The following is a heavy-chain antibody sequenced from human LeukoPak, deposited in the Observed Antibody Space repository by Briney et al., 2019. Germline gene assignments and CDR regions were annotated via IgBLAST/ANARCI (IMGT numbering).Heavy chain of an antibody. D-gene: IGHD5-24*01. V-gene: IGHV3-30*04. J-gene: IGHJ4*02. CDR1: GFTFSSYA. CDR3: AKEMATTQSAVDY. Sequence: GRSLRLSCAASGFTFSSYAMHWVRQAPGKGLEWVAVISYDGSNKYYADSVKGRFTISRDNSKNTLYLQMNSLRAEDTAVYYCAKEMATTQSAVDYWGQGTLVTVSS. CDR2: ISYDGSNK.